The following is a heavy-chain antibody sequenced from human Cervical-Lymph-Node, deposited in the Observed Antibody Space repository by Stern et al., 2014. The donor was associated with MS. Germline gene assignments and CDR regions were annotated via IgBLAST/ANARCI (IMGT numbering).Heavy chain of an antibody. CDR2: ISSSGGT. CDR1: GGSTSSYY. V-gene: IGHV4-59*08. D-gene: IGHD6-6*01. CDR3: ARGYTTSSGRPDY. J-gene: IGHJ4*02. Sequence: QVQLQESGPGLVKPSETLSLTCTVSGGSTSSYYWSWIRQPPGKGLEWIGYISSSGGTKYNPSLKSRVTISVDTSKNQLALNLRSVTAADAAVYYCARGYTTSSGRPDYWGQGTLVTVST.